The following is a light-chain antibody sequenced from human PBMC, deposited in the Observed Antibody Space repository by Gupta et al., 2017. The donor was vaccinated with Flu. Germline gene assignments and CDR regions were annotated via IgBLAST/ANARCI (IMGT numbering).Light chain of an antibody. J-gene: IGLJ3*02. Sequence: VTISCSGSSSNIGSNTVNWYQQLPRTAPKLLIYTNNQRPSGVPDRFSGSKSDTSASLAISGLQSEDEADDYCASWDDSLNGGVFGGGTNLTVL. CDR3: ASWDDSLNGGV. CDR2: TNN. CDR1: SSNIGSNT. V-gene: IGLV1-44*01.